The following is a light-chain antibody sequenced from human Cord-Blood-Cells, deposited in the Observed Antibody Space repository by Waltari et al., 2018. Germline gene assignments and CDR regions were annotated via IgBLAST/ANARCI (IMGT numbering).Light chain of an antibody. J-gene: IGKJ1*01. CDR2: DAS. CDR3: QQYGSSRT. V-gene: IGKV3-20*01. CDR1: QIVSSN. Sequence: IVLTQSPATLSVSPVGRPILSCRGSQIVSSNVAWYQQKPGQAPRLLIYDASTRASGTPARFSGSGSGTDFTLTISRLEPEFVAVYYCQQYGSSRTFGQGTKVEIK.